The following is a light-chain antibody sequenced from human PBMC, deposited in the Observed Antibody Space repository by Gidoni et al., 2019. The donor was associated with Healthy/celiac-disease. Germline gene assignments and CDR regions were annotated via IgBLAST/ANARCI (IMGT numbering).Light chain of an antibody. CDR1: PRVSSSY. CDR3: QQYGSSPPIT. J-gene: IGKJ5*01. CDR2: GAS. Sequence: EIVLTQSPGTLSLSPGERATLSCRASPRVSSSYLAWYQQKPGQAPRPLIYGASSRATGIPDRFSGSGSGTDFTLTISRLEPEDFAVYYCQQYGSSPPITFGQGTRLEIK. V-gene: IGKV3-20*01.